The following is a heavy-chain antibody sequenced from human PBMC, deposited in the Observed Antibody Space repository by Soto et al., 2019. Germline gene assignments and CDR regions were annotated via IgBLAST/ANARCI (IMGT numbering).Heavy chain of an antibody. J-gene: IGHJ6*02. CDR1: GYSFTDYH. CDR2: INPKSGGT. Sequence: SSVKVSCKASGYSFTDYHIHWVRQAPGQGLEWLGRINPKSGGTSTAQKFQGWVTMTTDTSISTASMELTRLTSDDTAIYYCARGDSTDCSNGVCSFFYNHDMDVWGQGTTVTISS. V-gene: IGHV1-2*04. CDR3: ARGDSTDCSNGVCSFFYNHDMDV. D-gene: IGHD2-8*01.